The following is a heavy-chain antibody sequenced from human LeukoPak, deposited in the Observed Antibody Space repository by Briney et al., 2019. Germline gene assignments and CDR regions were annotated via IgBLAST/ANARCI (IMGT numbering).Heavy chain of an antibody. CDR2: IYHSGST. CDR3: ARRDVGGNSVAV. J-gene: IGHJ4*02. D-gene: IGHD4-23*01. CDR1: GGSISSGGYS. Sequence: PSQTLSLTCAVSGGSISSGGYSWSWIRQPPGKGLEWIGYIYHSGSTYYNPSLKSRVTISVDTSKNQFSLKLSSVTAADTAVYYCARRDVGGNSVAVWGQGTLVTVSS. V-gene: IGHV4-30-2*03.